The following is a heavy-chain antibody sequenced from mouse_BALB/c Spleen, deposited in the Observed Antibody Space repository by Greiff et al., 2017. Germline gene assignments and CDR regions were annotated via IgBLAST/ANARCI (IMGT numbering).Heavy chain of an antibody. D-gene: IGHD2-14*01. CDR3: ARDRYDRYYAMDY. CDR1: GFNIKDTY. Sequence: EVQLQQSGAELVKPGASVKLSCTASGFNIKDTYMHWVKQRPEQGLEWIGRIDPANGNTKYDPKVQGKATITADTSSNTDYLQLSSLTSEDTSVYYCARDRYDRYYAMDYWGQGTSVTVSS. J-gene: IGHJ4*01. CDR2: IDPANGNT. V-gene: IGHV14-3*02.